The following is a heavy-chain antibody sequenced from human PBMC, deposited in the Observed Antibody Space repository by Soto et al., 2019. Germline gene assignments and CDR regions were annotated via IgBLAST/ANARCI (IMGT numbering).Heavy chain of an antibody. Sequence: PSETLSLTCTVSGGSISSYYWSWIRQPPGKGLEWIGYIYYSGSTNYNPSLKRRVTISVDTSKNQFSLKLSSVTAADTAVYYCARGEMATGDAFDIWGQGTMVTVSS. V-gene: IGHV4-59*01. CDR2: IYYSGST. J-gene: IGHJ3*02. CDR3: ARGEMATGDAFDI. CDR1: GGSISSYY. D-gene: IGHD5-12*01.